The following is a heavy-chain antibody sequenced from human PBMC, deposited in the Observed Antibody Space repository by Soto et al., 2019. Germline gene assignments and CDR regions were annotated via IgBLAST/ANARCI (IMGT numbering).Heavy chain of an antibody. V-gene: IGHV5-51*01. Sequence: GASLKISCKGSGYSFTNYWIGWVRQMPGKGLEWMGMIYPDDSDTKYSPSFQGQVTFSADKSINTAYLQWSSLKASDTAIYYCARLEWLSLAAWFDPCGQGTLVTFSS. CDR3: ARLEWLSLAAWFDP. CDR1: GYSFTNYW. J-gene: IGHJ5*02. CDR2: IYPDDSDT. D-gene: IGHD3-3*01.